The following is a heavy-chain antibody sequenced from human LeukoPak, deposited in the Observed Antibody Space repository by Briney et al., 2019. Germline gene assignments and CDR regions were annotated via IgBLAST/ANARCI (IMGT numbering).Heavy chain of an antibody. J-gene: IGHJ4*02. D-gene: IGHD1-14*01. CDR1: GYSFSTYW. CDR3: ATAKPGPTTGIFDF. CDR2: IYPDDSDT. Sequence: GESPKISCKTSGYSFSTYWIVWVRQMPGKGLEWMGMIYPDDSDTRYNPSFQGQVTISADKSITTAYLHWSSLKATDTAMYFCATAKPGPTTGIFDFWGRGTLVTVSS. V-gene: IGHV5-51*01.